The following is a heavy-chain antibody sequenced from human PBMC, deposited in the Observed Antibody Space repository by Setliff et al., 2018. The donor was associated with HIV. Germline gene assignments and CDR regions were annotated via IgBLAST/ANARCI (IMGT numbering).Heavy chain of an antibody. CDR1: GFTFGDYA. D-gene: IGHD5-18*01. J-gene: IGHJ6*03. CDR2: IRSKAYGGTT. CDR3: ARRNALIVDTVVVSGYYKYMDV. V-gene: IGHV3-49*04. Sequence: PGGSLRLSCTASGFTFGDYAMSWVRQAPGKGLEWVGFIRSKAYGGTTEYAASVKGRFTISRDNAKNSLYLQMNRLRAEDTAVYYCARRNALIVDTVVVSGYYKYMDVWGNGTTVTVSS.